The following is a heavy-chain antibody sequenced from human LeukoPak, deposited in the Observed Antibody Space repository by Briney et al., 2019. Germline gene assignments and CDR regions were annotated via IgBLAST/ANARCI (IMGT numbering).Heavy chain of an antibody. D-gene: IGHD2-2*01. J-gene: IGHJ4*02. CDR2: VNARGYST. Sequence: GGSLRLSCAASGFTFSSYAMSWARQAPGKGLEWVSAVNARGYSTYYADSVKGRFTISRDNSKNTVYLQMSSLRVEDTAVYYCANLGSSELRVPASQGNWGQGTLVTVSS. CDR3: ANLGSSELRVPASQGN. V-gene: IGHV3-23*01. CDR1: GFTFSSYA.